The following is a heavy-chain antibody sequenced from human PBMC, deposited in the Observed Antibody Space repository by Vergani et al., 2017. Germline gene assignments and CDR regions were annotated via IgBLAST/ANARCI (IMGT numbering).Heavy chain of an antibody. CDR3: ARSQMATNDFDL. Sequence: QAQLGQSDSEVKKPGDSVTLSCKTSGYTFENNPITWGRQAPGQGLEWMGWISPYNHKTLYSQKVEGRVTMTSDTSSSTVFLELRRLTSDDTAIYYCARSQMATNDFDLWGRGTLVTVSS. CDR1: GYTFENNP. CDR2: ISPYNHKT. D-gene: IGHD5-24*01. V-gene: IGHV1-18*04. J-gene: IGHJ4*02.